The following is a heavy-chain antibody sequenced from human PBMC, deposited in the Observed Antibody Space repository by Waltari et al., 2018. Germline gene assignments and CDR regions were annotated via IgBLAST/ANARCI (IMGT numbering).Heavy chain of an antibody. CDR1: GYLFIRYL. CDR3: TRESGWSYFDY. D-gene: IGHD6-19*01. J-gene: IGHJ4*02. V-gene: IGHV1-3*01. Sequence: QLELVQSGAAVKKPGDSVRVSCKAYGYLFIRYLTHWVRQAPGQRLQWMGWIRVGDGNTKYSQKFQGRVTFTRDTSASTAYMDLSSLTSEDTAVYYCTRESGWSYFDYWGQGTPVTVSS. CDR2: IRVGDGNT.